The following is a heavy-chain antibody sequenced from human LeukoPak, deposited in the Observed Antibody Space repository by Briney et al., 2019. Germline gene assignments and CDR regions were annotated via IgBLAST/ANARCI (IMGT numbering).Heavy chain of an antibody. Sequence: GGSLRRSCAASGFTFSNAWMSWVRQAPGKGLEWVGRIKSKTDGGTTDYTAPVNGRFSISRDDSLNTLYLQMNTLKAEDTAVYYCATYNYGSFFYGTIRYWGQGTLVTVSS. CDR1: GFTFSNAW. CDR3: ATYNYGSFFYGTIRY. D-gene: IGHD3-10*01. J-gene: IGHJ4*02. V-gene: IGHV3-15*01. CDR2: IKSKTDGGTT.